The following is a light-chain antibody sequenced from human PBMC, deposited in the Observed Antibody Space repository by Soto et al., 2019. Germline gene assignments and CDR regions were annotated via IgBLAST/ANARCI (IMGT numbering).Light chain of an antibody. CDR2: KAS. Sequence: DIQMTQSPSTLSASVGDRVTITCRASQSISNWLAWYQQKSGKAPKLLIYKASTLESGVPSRFSGSGSGTEFTITISSLQSDDFATYYCQQYNGYSLTFGGGTKVEIK. CDR1: QSISNW. V-gene: IGKV1-5*03. J-gene: IGKJ4*01. CDR3: QQYNGYSLT.